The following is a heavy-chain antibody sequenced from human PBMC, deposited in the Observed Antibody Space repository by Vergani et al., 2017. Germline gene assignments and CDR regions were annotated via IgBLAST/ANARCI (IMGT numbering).Heavy chain of an antibody. Sequence: EVQLLESGGGLVQPGGSLRLSCAASGFTFSSYAMSWVRQAPGKGLEWVSGISGSGGSTYYAYSVKGRFTISRDNYKNTLYLQMNSLRAEDTAVYYCATDGVLYCSGGCCYPGRYWGQGTLVTDSS. CDR2: ISGSGGST. J-gene: IGHJ4*02. D-gene: IGHD2-15*01. CDR1: GFTFSSYA. V-gene: IGHV3-23*01. CDR3: ATDGVLYCSGGCCYPGRY.